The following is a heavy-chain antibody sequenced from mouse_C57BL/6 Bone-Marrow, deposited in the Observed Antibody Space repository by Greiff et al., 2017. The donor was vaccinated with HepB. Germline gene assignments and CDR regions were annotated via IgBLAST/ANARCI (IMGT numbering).Heavy chain of an antibody. J-gene: IGHJ1*03. CDR3: ARSDYGSSYWYFDV. V-gene: IGHV1-69*01. Sequence: QVQLQQPGAELVMPGASVKLSCKASGYTFTSYWMHWVKQRPGQGLEWIGEIDTSDSYTNYNQKFKGKSTLTVDKSSSTAYMQLSSLTSDDSAVYYCARSDYGSSYWYFDVWGTGTTVTVSS. CDR2: IDTSDSYT. CDR1: GYTFTSYW. D-gene: IGHD1-1*01.